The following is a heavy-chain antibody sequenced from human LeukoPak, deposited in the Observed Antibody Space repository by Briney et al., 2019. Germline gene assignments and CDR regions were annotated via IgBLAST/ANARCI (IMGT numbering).Heavy chain of an antibody. CDR2: IIPIFGTA. CDR3: AKGSAYDYYYNMDV. D-gene: IGHD3-3*01. V-gene: IGHV1-69*05. J-gene: IGHJ6*02. CDR1: GGTFSSYA. Sequence: ASVKVSCKASGGTFSSYAISWVRQAPGQGLEWMGGIIPIFGTANYAQKFQGRVTITTDESTSTAYMELSSLRSEDTAVYYCAKGSAYDYYYNMDVWGQGTTVTVSS.